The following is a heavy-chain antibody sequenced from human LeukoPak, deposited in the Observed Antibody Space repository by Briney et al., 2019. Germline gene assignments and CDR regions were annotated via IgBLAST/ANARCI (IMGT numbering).Heavy chain of an antibody. D-gene: IGHD1-14*01. V-gene: IGHV3-48*01. CDR3: ARVYRRYFDY. CDR1: GFTFSSYE. Sequence: PGGSLRLSCAASGFTFSSYEMNWVRQAPGKGLGWVSYISSSSSSIYYADAVKGRFTISRDNAKNSLYLQMNSLRAEDTAVYYCARVYRRYFDYWGQGTLVTVSS. J-gene: IGHJ4*02. CDR2: ISSSSSSI.